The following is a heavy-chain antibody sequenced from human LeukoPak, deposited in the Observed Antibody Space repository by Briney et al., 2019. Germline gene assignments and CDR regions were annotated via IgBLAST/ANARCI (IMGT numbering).Heavy chain of an antibody. CDR3: ARGGYYGSGNDFRFDP. Sequence: PSETLSLTCTVSGAFINSYYWSWIRPPPGKGLEWIGYIYYSGSTNYKPSLKSRVTISVDTSKNQFSLKLSSVTAADTAVYYCARGGYYGSGNDFRFDPWGQGTLVTVSS. V-gene: IGHV4-59*01. CDR1: GAFINSYY. D-gene: IGHD3-10*01. CDR2: IYYSGST. J-gene: IGHJ5*02.